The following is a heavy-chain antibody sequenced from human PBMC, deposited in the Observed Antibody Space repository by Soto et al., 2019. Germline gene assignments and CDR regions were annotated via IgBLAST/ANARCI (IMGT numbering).Heavy chain of an antibody. J-gene: IGHJ6*03. Sequence: GGSLRLSCAASGFTVSSNYMSWVRQAPGKGLEWVSVIYSGGSTYYADSVKGRFTISRDNSKNTLYLRMNSLRAEDTAVYYCARDNRYDFWSGYSHYYYMDVWGKGTTVTGSS. V-gene: IGHV3-66*01. CDR2: IYSGGST. D-gene: IGHD3-3*01. CDR3: ARDNRYDFWSGYSHYYYMDV. CDR1: GFTVSSNY.